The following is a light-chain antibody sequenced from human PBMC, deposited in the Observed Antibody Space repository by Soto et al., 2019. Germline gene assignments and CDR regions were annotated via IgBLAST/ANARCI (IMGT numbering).Light chain of an antibody. Sequence: QSALTQPRSVSGSPGQSVIVSCTGTSPDVGAYNSVSWFQHHPGKAPKLMIYDVTERPSGVPYRFSGSKSGNTASLTISGLQAEDEADYYCCSYAGSYSYVFGTGTKVTVL. CDR1: SPDVGAYNS. CDR2: DVT. V-gene: IGLV2-11*01. J-gene: IGLJ1*01. CDR3: CSYAGSYSYV.